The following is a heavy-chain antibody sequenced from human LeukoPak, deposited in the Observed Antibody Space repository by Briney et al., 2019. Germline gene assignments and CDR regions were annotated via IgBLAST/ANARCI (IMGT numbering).Heavy chain of an antibody. CDR1: GFSPTTIGMR. CDR2: IDWDNDK. J-gene: IGHJ4*02. V-gene: IGHV2-70*04. Sequence: SGPALVKPTQTLTLTCTFSGFSPTTIGMRVSWIRQPPGKALEWLARIDWDNDKIYSTSLKSRLTISKDTSKNQVVLRMTNMDAVDTATYYCARIPPYSSGWYFFDYWGQGILVTVSS. CDR3: ARIPPYSSGWYFFDY. D-gene: IGHD6-19*01.